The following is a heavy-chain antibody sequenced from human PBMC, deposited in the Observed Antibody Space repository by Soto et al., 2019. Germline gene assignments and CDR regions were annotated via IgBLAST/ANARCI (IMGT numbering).Heavy chain of an antibody. J-gene: IGHJ5*02. CDR2: MNPNSGTT. CDR1: GYTFTSYD. CDR3: AREGNGWFGDNLDP. D-gene: IGHD3-10*01. Sequence: ASVKVSCKASGYTFTSYDINWVRQATGQGLEWMGWMNPNSGTTGYAQKFQGRVTMTRDTSISTAYMELSSLRSEDTAVYYCAREGNGWFGDNLDPWGQGTLVTVSS. V-gene: IGHV1-8*01.